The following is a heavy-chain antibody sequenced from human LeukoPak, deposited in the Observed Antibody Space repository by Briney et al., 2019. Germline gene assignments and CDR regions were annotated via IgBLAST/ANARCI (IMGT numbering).Heavy chain of an antibody. CDR1: GLTFRSYW. V-gene: IGHV3-7*02. Sequence: GGSLRLSCAASGLTFRSYWMSWVRQAPGKGLEWVANIKEDGSEKYYVDSVKGRFTISRDNAKNSLHLQMNSLRAEDTAVYYCVLHAGTVGYWGQGTLVSVSS. CDR3: VLHAGTVGY. CDR2: IKEDGSEK. D-gene: IGHD1-26*01. J-gene: IGHJ4*02.